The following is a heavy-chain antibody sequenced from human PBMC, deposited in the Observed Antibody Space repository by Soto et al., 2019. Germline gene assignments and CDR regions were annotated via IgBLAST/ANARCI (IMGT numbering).Heavy chain of an antibody. CDR2: IYYRGST. V-gene: IGHV4-30-4*01. Sequence: PSETLSLTCTVSGASISSADYYWSWIRQPPGKALEWIGYIYYRGSTYYNASLTSRLTISLDTSKNQFSLELTSVTAADTSVYYWARSVSWVVALDHWGQGTRVTVSS. CDR3: ARSVSWVVALDH. CDR1: GASISSADYY. D-gene: IGHD2-15*01. J-gene: IGHJ5*02.